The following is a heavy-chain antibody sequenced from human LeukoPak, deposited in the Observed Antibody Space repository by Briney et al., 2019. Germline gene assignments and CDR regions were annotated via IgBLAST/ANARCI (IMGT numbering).Heavy chain of an antibody. CDR2: IFHSGTT. Sequence: TSETLSLTCAVSRGSINDNYWWSWVRQPPEKGLEWIGEIFHSGTTNYNPSLKGRVTMSVDGSENQFSLRLSSVTAADTAVYYCARGHDCIWGVWGQGTLVTVSA. J-gene: IGHJ4*02. CDR1: RGSINDNYW. CDR3: ARGHDCIWGV. D-gene: IGHD3-16*01. V-gene: IGHV4-4*02.